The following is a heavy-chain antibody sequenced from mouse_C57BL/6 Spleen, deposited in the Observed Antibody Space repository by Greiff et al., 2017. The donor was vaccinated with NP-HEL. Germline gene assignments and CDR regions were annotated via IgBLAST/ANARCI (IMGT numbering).Heavy chain of an antibody. D-gene: IGHD3-2*02. CDR2: ISYDGSN. CDR3: ARDSSGTVDY. V-gene: IGHV3-6*01. Sequence: VQLKESGPGLVKPSQSLSLTCSVTGYSITSGYYWNWIRQFPGNKLEWMGYISYDGSNNYNPSLKNRISITRDTSKNQFFLKLNSVTTEDTATYYCARDSSGTVDYWGQGTSVTVSS. J-gene: IGHJ4*01. CDR1: GYSITSGYY.